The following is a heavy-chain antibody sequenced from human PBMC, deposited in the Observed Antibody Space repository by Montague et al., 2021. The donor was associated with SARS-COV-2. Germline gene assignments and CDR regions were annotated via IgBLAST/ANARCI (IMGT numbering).Heavy chain of an antibody. Sequence: SETLSLTCSVSGGSTSNYYWTWIRQSPGKGLQWIGYIFYTGSTKFNPSLKSRVSMSLDTSKNHSSLRLSAVTAADTARYYCARAQNICSIANCVNYFDLWGLGALVTVSS. V-gene: IGHV4-59*01. CDR3: ARAQNICSIANCVNYFDL. D-gene: IGHD2-15*01. CDR1: GGSTSNYY. J-gene: IGHJ4*02. CDR2: IFYTGST.